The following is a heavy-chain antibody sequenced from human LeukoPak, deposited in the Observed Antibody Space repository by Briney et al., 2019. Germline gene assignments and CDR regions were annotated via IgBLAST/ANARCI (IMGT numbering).Heavy chain of an antibody. CDR3: ARGQKYIYGYTVTELGSRYFDY. D-gene: IGHD5-18*01. CDR1: GGSISSYY. V-gene: IGHV4-59*01. Sequence: SETLSLTCSVSGGSISSYYWSWIRQPPGKGLEWIGYIFYSGRTSYNPSLKSRVTISVDTSKNHFSLTLSSVTAADTAVYYCARGQKYIYGYTVTELGSRYFDYWGQGTLVTVSS. J-gene: IGHJ4*02. CDR2: IFYSGRT.